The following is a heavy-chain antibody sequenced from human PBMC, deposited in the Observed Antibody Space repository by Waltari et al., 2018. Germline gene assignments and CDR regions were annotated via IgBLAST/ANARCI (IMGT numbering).Heavy chain of an antibody. J-gene: IGHJ4*02. V-gene: IGHV4-4*07. CDR3: ARERHDYKDYNPLDY. D-gene: IGHD4-4*01. CDR2: IHTTGST. CDR1: GGSLSNFH. Sequence: QVQLQESGPGLVQPSETLSLTCTVSGGSLSNFHFNWIRQSAGKGLEWIGRIHTTGSTNYNPSLESRVTMSVDTSKNQFSLHVKSVTAADTAVYYCARERHDYKDYNPLDYWGQGTLVTVSS.